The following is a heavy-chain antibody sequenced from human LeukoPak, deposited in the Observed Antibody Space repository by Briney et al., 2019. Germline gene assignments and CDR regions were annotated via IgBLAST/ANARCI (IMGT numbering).Heavy chain of an antibody. CDR1: GGTFSSYA. D-gene: IGHD2-2*02. V-gene: IGHV1-69*13. Sequence: SVKVSCKASGGTFSSYAISWVRQAPGQGLEWMGGIIPIFGTANYAQKFQGRVTITADESTSTAYMELSSLRSEDTAVYYCARVRRSGYCSSTSCYRHGVDVWGQGTTVTVSS. CDR3: ARVRRSGYCSSTSCYRHGVDV. J-gene: IGHJ6*02. CDR2: IIPIFGTA.